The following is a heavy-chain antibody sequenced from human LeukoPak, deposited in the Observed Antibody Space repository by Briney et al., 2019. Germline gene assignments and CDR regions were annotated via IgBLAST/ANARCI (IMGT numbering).Heavy chain of an antibody. CDR3: ARVASTVVSPYYWFDP. V-gene: IGHV1-18*01. Sequence: VASVKVSCKASGYTFTRYGITWIRQAPGQGLEWMGWISAYNGNTNYAQKLQGRVTMTTDTSTSTAYMELRSLRSDDTAVYYCARVASTVVSPYYWFDPWGQGTLVTVSS. D-gene: IGHD4-23*01. CDR1: GYTFTRYG. CDR2: ISAYNGNT. J-gene: IGHJ5*02.